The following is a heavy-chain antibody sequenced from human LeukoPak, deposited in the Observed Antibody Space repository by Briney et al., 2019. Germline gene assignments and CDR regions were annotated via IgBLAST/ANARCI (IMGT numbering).Heavy chain of an antibody. Sequence: SETLSLTCTVSGGSISSYYWSWIRQPPGKGLEWIGYIYYSGGTSYNPSLKSRVTISVDTSKDQFSLKLSSVTAADTAVYYCAGLGPDWGSFHYWYFDLWGRGTLVTVSS. CDR2: IYYSGGT. CDR1: GGSISSYY. CDR3: AGLGPDWGSFHYWYFDL. V-gene: IGHV4-59*08. D-gene: IGHD7-27*01. J-gene: IGHJ2*01.